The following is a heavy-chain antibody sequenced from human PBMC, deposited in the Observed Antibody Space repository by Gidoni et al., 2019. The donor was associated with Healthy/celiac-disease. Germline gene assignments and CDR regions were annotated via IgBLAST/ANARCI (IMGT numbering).Heavy chain of an antibody. CDR1: GGSISSYY. CDR3: ARDSDSSGWYSS. D-gene: IGHD6-19*01. J-gene: IGHJ3*01. CDR2: IYYSGST. Sequence: QVQLQESGPGLVKPSETLSLTCTVSGGSISSYYWSWIRQPPGKGLEWIGYIYYSGSTNYNPSLKSRVTISVDTSKNQFSLKLSSVTAADTAVYYCARDSDSSGWYSSWGQGTMVTVSS. V-gene: IGHV4-59*01.